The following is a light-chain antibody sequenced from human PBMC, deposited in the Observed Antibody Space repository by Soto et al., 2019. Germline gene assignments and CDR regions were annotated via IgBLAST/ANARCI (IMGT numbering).Light chain of an antibody. CDR2: EVT. V-gene: IGLV2-14*01. Sequence: QSALTQPASVSGSPGQSITISCTGTSSDVGAYNFVSWYQHHPGRAPKLIIYEVTIRPSGVSNRFSGSKSGNTASLTISGLQAEDEAYYYCSSFTSSSALEVVFGGGTQLTVL. CDR3: SSFTSSSALEVV. J-gene: IGLJ2*01. CDR1: SSDVGAYNF.